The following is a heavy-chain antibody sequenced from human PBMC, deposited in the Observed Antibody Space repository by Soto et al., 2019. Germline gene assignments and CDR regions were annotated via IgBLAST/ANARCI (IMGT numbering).Heavy chain of an antibody. CDR1: GFTFSSYS. D-gene: IGHD1-7*01. Sequence: EVQLVESGGGLVKPGGSLRLSCAASGFTFSSYSMNWVRQAPGKGLEWVSSISSSSSYIYYADSVKGRFTIYRDNAKKSLYRQMNSLRAEDTAVYYCARDPKRITGTTGGDDWGQGTLVTVSS. CDR3: ARDPKRITGTTGGDD. J-gene: IGHJ4*02. V-gene: IGHV3-21*01. CDR2: ISSSSSYI.